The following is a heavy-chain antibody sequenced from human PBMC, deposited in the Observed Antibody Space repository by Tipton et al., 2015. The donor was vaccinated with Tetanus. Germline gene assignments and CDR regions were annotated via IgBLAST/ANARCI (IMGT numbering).Heavy chain of an antibody. Sequence: TLSLTCAVSGYSISSGYYWGWIRQPPGKGLEWIGSIYHSGSTYYNPSLKSRVTTSVDTSKNQFSLKLSSVTAADTAVYYCARESRINPDYWGQGTLVTVSS. D-gene: IGHD2-15*01. J-gene: IGHJ4*02. CDR1: GYSISSGYY. CDR3: ARESRINPDY. CDR2: IYHSGST. V-gene: IGHV4-38-2*02.